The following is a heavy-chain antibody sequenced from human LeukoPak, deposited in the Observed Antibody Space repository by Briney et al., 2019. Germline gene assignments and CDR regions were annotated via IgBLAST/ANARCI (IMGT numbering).Heavy chain of an antibody. D-gene: IGHD4-11*01. V-gene: IGHV3-23*01. CDR2: ISGSGGST. CDR1: RFTFSSYA. Sequence: HPGGSLRLSCAASRFTFSSYAMSWVRQAPGKGLEWVSAISGSGGSTYYADSVKGRFTISRDNSKNTLYLQMNSLRAEDTAVYYCAKGTTVTTHYYYGMDVWGQGTTVTVSS. J-gene: IGHJ6*02. CDR3: AKGTTVTTHYYYGMDV.